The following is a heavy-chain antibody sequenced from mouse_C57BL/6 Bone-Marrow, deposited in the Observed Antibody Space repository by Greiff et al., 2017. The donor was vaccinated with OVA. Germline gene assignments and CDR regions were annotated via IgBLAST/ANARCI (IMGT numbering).Heavy chain of an antibody. Sequence: EVKVVESGGGLVQSGRSLRLSCATSGFTFSDFYMEWVRQAPGKGLEWIAASRNKANDYTTEYSASVKGRFIVSRDTSQSILYLQMNALRAEDTAIYYGARDNWDWYFDGGGTGTTVTGSS. CDR2: SRNKANDYTT. CDR1: GFTFSDFY. V-gene: IGHV7-1*01. D-gene: IGHD4-1*01. CDR3: ARDNWDWYFDG. J-gene: IGHJ1*03.